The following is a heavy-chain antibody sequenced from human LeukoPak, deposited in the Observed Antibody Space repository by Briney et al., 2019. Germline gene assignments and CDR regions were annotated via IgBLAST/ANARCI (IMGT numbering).Heavy chain of an antibody. CDR2: TYYRSKWSN. J-gene: IGHJ3*02. V-gene: IGHV6-1*01. Sequence: SQTLSLTCAISGDSVSSNSAAWNWIRQSPSRGLEWLGRTYYRSKWSNDYAVYVKSRITINPDTSKNQFSLQLNSMSPEDTAVYYCARGGSSSRYCGGDCYPGAFDIWGQGTMVTVSS. CDR3: ARGGSSSRYCGGDCYPGAFDI. CDR1: GDSVSSNSAA. D-gene: IGHD2-21*02.